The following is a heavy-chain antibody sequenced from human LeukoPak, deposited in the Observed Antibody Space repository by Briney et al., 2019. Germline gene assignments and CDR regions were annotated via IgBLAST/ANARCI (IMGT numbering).Heavy chain of an antibody. D-gene: IGHD3-22*01. CDR3: AVFKHYYDSSGYASLDY. J-gene: IGHJ4*02. CDR2: IYPGDSDT. Sequence: GESLKISCKGSGYSFTSYWIGWVRQMPGKGLEWMGIIYPGDSDTRYSPSFQGQVTISADKSISTAYLQWSSLKASDTAMYCCAVFKHYYDSSGYASLDYWGQGTLVTVSS. CDR1: GYSFTSYW. V-gene: IGHV5-51*01.